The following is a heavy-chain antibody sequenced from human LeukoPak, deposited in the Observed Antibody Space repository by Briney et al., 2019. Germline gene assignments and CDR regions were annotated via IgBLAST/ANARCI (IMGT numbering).Heavy chain of an antibody. V-gene: IGHV3-11*01. CDR1: GFTFSDYY. J-gene: IGHJ4*02. Sequence: GGSLRLSCAASGFTFSDYYMSWIRQAPGKGLEWVSYISSSGSTIYYADSVKGRFTISRDNAKNSLYLQMNSLRAEDTAVYYCARDPAHYDSSGSARGYFDYWGQGTLVTVSS. CDR2: ISSSGSTI. CDR3: ARDPAHYDSSGSARGYFDY. D-gene: IGHD3-22*01.